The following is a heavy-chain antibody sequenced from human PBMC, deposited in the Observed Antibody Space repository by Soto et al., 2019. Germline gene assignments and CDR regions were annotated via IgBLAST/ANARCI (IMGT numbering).Heavy chain of an antibody. CDR1: GYTFTSYG. V-gene: IGHV1-69*04. CDR3: ASLEGYNYFDY. D-gene: IGHD1-1*01. J-gene: IGHJ4*02. Sequence: SVKVSCKASGYTFTSYGISWVRQAPGQGLEWMGRIIPILGIANYAQKFQGRVTITADKSTSTAYMELSSLRSEDTAVYYCASLEGYNYFDYWGQGTLVTVSS. CDR2: IIPILGIA.